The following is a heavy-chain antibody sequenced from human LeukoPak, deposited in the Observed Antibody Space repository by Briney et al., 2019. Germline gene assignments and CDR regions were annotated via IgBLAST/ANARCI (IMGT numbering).Heavy chain of an antibody. J-gene: IGHJ4*02. V-gene: IGHV3-30*18. CDR3: AKNIGDYNSHYFDY. CDR1: GFTFSSYG. Sequence: AEGSLRLSCAASGFTFSSYGMSWVRQAPGKGLEWVAVISYDGSNKHYSDSVKGRFTISRDNSKNTLYLQMNSLRAEDTAVYYCAKNIGDYNSHYFDYWGQGTLVIVSS. CDR2: ISYDGSNK. D-gene: IGHD2-21*02.